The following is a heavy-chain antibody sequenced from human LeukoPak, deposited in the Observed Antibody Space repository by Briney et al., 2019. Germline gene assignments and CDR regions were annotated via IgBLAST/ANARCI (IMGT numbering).Heavy chain of an antibody. CDR1: GGTSSSYA. Sequence: ASVKVSCKASGGTSSSYAISWVRQAPGQGLEWMGGIIPIFGTANYAQKFQGRVTITADESTSTAYMELSSLRSEDTAVYYCASGYVVRGVIITGLDYWGQGTLVTVSS. D-gene: IGHD3-10*01. CDR2: IIPIFGTA. V-gene: IGHV1-69*13. CDR3: ASGYVVRGVIITGLDY. J-gene: IGHJ4*02.